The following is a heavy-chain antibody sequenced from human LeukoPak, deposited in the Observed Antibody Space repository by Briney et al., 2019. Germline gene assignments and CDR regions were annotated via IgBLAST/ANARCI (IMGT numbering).Heavy chain of an antibody. J-gene: IGHJ4*02. V-gene: IGHV3-21*04. CDR1: GFTLSTYS. CDR3: AGLDYGDYLPHY. CDR2: ISSSSSYI. D-gene: IGHD4-17*01. Sequence: GGSLRLSCAASGFTLSTYSMNWVRQAPGKGLEWVSSISSSSSYIYYADAVKGRFTISRDNAKNSLYLQMNSLRAEDTAVYYCAGLDYGDYLPHYWGQGTLVTVSS.